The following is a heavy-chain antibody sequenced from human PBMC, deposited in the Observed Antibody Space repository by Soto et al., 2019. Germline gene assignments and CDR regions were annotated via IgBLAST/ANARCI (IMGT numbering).Heavy chain of an antibody. V-gene: IGHV3-23*01. CDR3: AKRYSSAWEAGMDV. Sequence: EMQVLESGGGLVQPGGSLRLSCAASGFAFSNFHMKWVRQAPGKGLQWVSTIGGAGNDIHYADSVKGRFTVSRDNSKNTLLLQMDGLRDDDTAIYYCAKRYSSAWEAGMDVWGRGTTVTVSS. CDR1: GFAFSNFH. CDR2: IGGAGNDI. D-gene: IGHD6-19*01. J-gene: IGHJ6*02.